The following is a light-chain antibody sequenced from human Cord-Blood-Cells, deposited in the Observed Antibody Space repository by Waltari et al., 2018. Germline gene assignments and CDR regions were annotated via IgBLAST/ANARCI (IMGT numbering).Light chain of an antibody. V-gene: IGKV4-1*01. CDR1: QSVLYSSNNKNY. J-gene: IGKJ2*02. Sequence: DIVMTKSLDSLAVSLGERATINCKSSQSVLYSSNNKNYLAWYQQKPGQPPKLLIYWASTRESGVPDRFSGSGSGTDFTLTISSLQAEDVAVYYCQQYYSTPRTFGQGTKLEIK. CDR3: QQYYSTPRT. CDR2: WAS.